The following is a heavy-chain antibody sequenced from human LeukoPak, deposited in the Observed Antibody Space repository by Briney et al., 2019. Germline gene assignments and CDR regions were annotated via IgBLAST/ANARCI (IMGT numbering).Heavy chain of an antibody. J-gene: IGHJ4*02. V-gene: IGHV1-8*01. CDR2: MNPNSGNT. CDR1: GYTFTSYD. CDR3: ARSGAPTYYFDY. Sequence: ASVKVSCKASGYTFTSYDINWVRQATGQGLEWMGWMNPNSGNTGYAQKFQGRVTMTRNTSISTAYTELSSLRSEDTAVYYCARSGAPTYYFDYWGRGTLVTVSS.